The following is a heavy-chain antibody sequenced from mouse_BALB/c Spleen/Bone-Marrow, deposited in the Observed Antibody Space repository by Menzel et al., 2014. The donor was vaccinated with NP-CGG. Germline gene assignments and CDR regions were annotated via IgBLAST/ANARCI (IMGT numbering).Heavy chain of an antibody. Sequence: SGAELVKPGASAKLSCTASGFNIKDTYMHWVKQRPEQGLEWIGRFDPANGNTKYDPKFQGKATITADTSSNTACLQLSSLTSEDTAVYYCASYVYGYYFDYWGQGTTLTVSS. V-gene: IGHV14-3*02. CDR3: ASYVYGYYFDY. CDR1: GFNIKDTY. J-gene: IGHJ2*01. D-gene: IGHD2-2*01. CDR2: FDPANGNT.